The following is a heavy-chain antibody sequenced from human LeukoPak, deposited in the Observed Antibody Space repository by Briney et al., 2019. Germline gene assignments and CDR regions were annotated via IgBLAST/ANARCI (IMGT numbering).Heavy chain of an antibody. D-gene: IGHD3-3*01. Sequence: GGSLRLSCAASGFTFNNYCMNWVRQAPGKGLEWVSSISSSSNYIYYADSVKGRFTISRDNAKNSLYLQMNSLRAEDTAVYYCARDLTDDFWSGYHFDYWGQGTLVTVSS. J-gene: IGHJ4*02. CDR1: GFTFNNYC. CDR3: ARDLTDDFWSGYHFDY. CDR2: ISSSSNYI. V-gene: IGHV3-21*01.